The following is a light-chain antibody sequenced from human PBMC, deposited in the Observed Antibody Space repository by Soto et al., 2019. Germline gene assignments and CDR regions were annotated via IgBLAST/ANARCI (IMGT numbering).Light chain of an antibody. J-gene: IGKJ1*01. CDR1: QGISSY. CDR3: QQYYSYPQT. Sequence: AIRMTQSPSSLSASTGDRVTITCRASQGISSYLAWYQQKPGKAPKLLIYAASTLQSGVPSRFGGSGSGTDFTLTVSCLQSEDFATYCCQQYYSYPQTFGQGTKVEIK. V-gene: IGKV1-8*01. CDR2: AAS.